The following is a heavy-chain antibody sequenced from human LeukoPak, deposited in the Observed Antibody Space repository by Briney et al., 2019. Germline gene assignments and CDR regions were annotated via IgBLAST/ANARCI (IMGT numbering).Heavy chain of an antibody. D-gene: IGHD4-17*01. CDR2: IHGSGETT. CDR3: AKDPNGDYVGAFDS. V-gene: IGHV3-23*01. J-gene: IGHJ3*02. Sequence: GGSLRLSCAASALRFSSFAMTWVRQVPGKGLEWVSGIHGSGETTYYADSVKGRFTISRDNSREMLYLQMNSLRVEDTAVYYCAKDPNGDYVGAFDSWGQGTMVTVSS. CDR1: ALRFSSFA.